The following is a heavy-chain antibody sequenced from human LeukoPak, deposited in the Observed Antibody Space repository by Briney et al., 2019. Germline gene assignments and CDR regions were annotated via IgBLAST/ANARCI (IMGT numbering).Heavy chain of an antibody. D-gene: IGHD5-24*01. J-gene: IGHJ3*02. CDR1: GFTFSTYN. CDR3: VKSAGKDGYRDVFDI. V-gene: IGHV3-48*01. CDR2: ITSSSGTM. Sequence: GGSLRLSCAASGFTFSTYNMNWVRQAPGKGLEWISYITSSSGTMFYADSVKGRFTISRDIFKNTLYLQMNSLRAEDTAVYHCVKSAGKDGYRDVFDIWGQGTVVTVSS.